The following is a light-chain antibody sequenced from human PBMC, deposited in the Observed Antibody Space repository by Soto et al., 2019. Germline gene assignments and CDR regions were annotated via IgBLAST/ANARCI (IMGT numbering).Light chain of an antibody. Sequence: QSALTQPASVSGSPGQSITISCTGTSSDVGGYNYVSWYQQHPGKAPKLMIYEVSNRPSGVSSRFSGSKSGNTASLTISGLQAEDEADYYCSSYTSSSPYVFGTGTKLTV. CDR2: EVS. V-gene: IGLV2-14*01. CDR1: SSDVGGYNY. J-gene: IGLJ1*01. CDR3: SSYTSSSPYV.